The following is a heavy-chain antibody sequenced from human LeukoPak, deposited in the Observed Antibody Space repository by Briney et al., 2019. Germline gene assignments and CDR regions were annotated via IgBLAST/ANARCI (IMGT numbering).Heavy chain of an antibody. CDR2: IGSSGSYT. Sequence: PGGSLRHSCAASGFTFSDYYMTWIRQAPGKGLEWLSYIGSSGSYTNYADSVKGRFTISRDNAKNSLYLQMNSLRAEDTAVYYCARGLVTAIQHIDYWGQGTLVTVSS. CDR3: ARGLVTAIQHIDY. J-gene: IGHJ4*02. D-gene: IGHD2-21*02. CDR1: GFTFSDYY. V-gene: IGHV3-11*06.